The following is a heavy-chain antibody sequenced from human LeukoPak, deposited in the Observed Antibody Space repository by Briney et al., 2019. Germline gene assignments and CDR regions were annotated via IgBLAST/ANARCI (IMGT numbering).Heavy chain of an antibody. Sequence: PSETLSLTCTVSGGSISSSSYYWGWIRQPPGKGLEWIASIYYSGNTYYNPSLKSRVTISVDTSKNQFSLKLSSVTAADTSVYYCARLYCSTTSCYGFDYWGQGTLVTVSS. CDR1: GGSISSSSYY. CDR2: IYYSGNT. V-gene: IGHV4-39*01. D-gene: IGHD2-2*01. CDR3: ARLYCSTTSCYGFDY. J-gene: IGHJ4*02.